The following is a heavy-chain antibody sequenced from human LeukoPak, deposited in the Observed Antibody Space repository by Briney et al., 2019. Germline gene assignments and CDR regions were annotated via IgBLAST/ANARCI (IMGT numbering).Heavy chain of an antibody. CDR1: GFTFSSYW. J-gene: IGHJ4*02. V-gene: IGHV3-7*01. CDR2: IKQDGSEK. CDR3: AREVYDFWSGYPDY. D-gene: IGHD3-3*01. Sequence: GGSLRLSYAASGFTFSSYWMSWVRQAPGKGLEWVANIKQDGSEKYYVYSVKGRFTISRDNAKNSLYLQMNSLRAEDTAVYYCAREVYDFWSGYPDYWGQGTLVTVSS.